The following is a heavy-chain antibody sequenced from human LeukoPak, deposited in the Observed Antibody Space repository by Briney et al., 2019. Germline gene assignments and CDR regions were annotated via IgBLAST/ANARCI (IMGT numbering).Heavy chain of an antibody. V-gene: IGHV4-61*01. J-gene: IGHJ4*02. CDR2: IYYSGST. Sequence: SETLSLTCTVSGGSVSSGSYYWSWIRQPPGKGLEWIGHIYYSGSTNYNPSLKSRVTISVDTSKNQFSLKLSSVTAADTAVYYCARGWYYYGPGAVYFDYWGQGTLVTVSS. CDR1: GGSVSSGSYY. CDR3: ARGWYYYGPGAVYFDY. D-gene: IGHD3-10*01.